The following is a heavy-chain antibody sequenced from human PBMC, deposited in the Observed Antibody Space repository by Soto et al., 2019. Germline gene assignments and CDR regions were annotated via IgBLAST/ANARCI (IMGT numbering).Heavy chain of an antibody. CDR1: GFSLSTSGVG. D-gene: IGHD2-2*01. Sequence: QITLKESGPTLVKPTQTLTLTCTFSGFSLSTSGVGVGWIRQPPGKALEWLALIYWDDDKRYTPSLTSRLTIPKDASKNLVVLTMTNMDPVDTATYYCAHSSRHQGGDGYWGQGTLVTVSS. V-gene: IGHV2-5*02. CDR3: AHSSRHQGGDGY. CDR2: IYWDDDK. J-gene: IGHJ4*02.